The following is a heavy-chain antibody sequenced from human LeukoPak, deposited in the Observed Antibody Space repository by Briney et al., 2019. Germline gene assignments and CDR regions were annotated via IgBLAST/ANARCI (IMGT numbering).Heavy chain of an antibody. D-gene: IGHD5-24*01. V-gene: IGHV3-30*02. CDR1: GFTFSSYG. Sequence: GGTLRLSCAASGFTFSSYGMHWVRQAPGKGLEWVAFIRYDGSNKYYADSVKGRFTISRDNSKNTLYLQMNSLRAEDTAVYYCAKDLSRDGYKTWDYWGQGTLVTVSS. CDR3: AKDLSRDGYKTWDY. J-gene: IGHJ4*02. CDR2: IRYDGSNK.